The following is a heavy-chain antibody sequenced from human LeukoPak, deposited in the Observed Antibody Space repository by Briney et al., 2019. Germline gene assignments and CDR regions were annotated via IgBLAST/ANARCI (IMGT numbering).Heavy chain of an antibody. CDR1: GGSISSSSYY. V-gene: IGHV4-39*01. CDR2: IYHSGST. J-gene: IGHJ4*02. CDR3: ARHIEAVAGDYFDY. Sequence: PSETLSLTCTVSGGSISSSSYYWGWIRQPPGKGLEWIGSIYHSGSTYYNPSLKSRVTISVDTSKNQFSLKLSSVTAADTAVYYCARHIEAVAGDYFDYWGQGTLVTVSS. D-gene: IGHD6-19*01.